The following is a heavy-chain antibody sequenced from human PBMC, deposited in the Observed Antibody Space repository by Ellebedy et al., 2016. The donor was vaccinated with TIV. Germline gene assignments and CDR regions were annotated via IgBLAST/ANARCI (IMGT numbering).Heavy chain of an antibody. CDR1: GGTFSSYA. V-gene: IGHV1-69*13. CDR2: IIPIFGTA. Sequence: ASVKVSCKASGGTFSSYAISWVRQAPGQGLEWMGGIIPIFGTANYAQKFRGRVTITADESTSTAYMELSSLRSEDTAVYYCARDRESITISTDAFDIWGQGTMVTVSS. J-gene: IGHJ3*02. D-gene: IGHD3-9*01. CDR3: ARDRESITISTDAFDI.